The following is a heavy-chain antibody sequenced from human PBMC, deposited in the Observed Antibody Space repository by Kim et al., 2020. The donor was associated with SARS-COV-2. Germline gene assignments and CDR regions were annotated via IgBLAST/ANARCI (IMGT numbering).Heavy chain of an antibody. CDR2: ISSSSSTI. V-gene: IGHV3-48*02. CDR3: AREITRQEKLVLSEKGRRYYYYGMDV. CDR1: GFTFSSYS. Sequence: GGSLRLSCAASGFTFSSYSMNWVRQAPGKGLEWVSYISSSSSTIYYADSVKGRFTISRDNAKNSLYLQMNSLRDEDTAVYYCAREITRQEKLVLSEKGRRYYYYGMDVWGQGTTVTVSS. J-gene: IGHJ6*02. D-gene: IGHD6-6*01.